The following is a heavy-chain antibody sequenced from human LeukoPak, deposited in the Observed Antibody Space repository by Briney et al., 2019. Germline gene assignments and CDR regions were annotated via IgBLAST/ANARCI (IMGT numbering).Heavy chain of an antibody. CDR1: GFTFSSYV. D-gene: IGHD6-19*01. J-gene: IGHJ4*02. CDR3: AKDPGQYSSGWYHPDH. Sequence: GGPLRLSCAASGFTFSSYVMHWVRQAPGKGLEWVAFIRYDGSTKYYADSVKGRFTISRDNSKNTLYLQMNSLSAEDTAVYYCAKDPGQYSSGWYHPDHGGQGTRVRVSS. CDR2: IRYDGSTK. V-gene: IGHV3-30*02.